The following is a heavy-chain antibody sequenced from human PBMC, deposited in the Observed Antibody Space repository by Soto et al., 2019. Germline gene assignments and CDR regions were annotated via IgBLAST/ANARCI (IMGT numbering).Heavy chain of an antibody. D-gene: IGHD2-21*01. V-gene: IGHV1-69*04. J-gene: IGHJ3*02. CDR2: IIPILGIA. Sequence: QGLEWMGRIIPILGIANYAQKFQGRVTITADKSTSTAYMELSSLRSEDTAVYYCARESAYCGGDCPRAVFDIWGKRTMVTVTS. CDR3: ARESAYCGGDCPRAVFDI.